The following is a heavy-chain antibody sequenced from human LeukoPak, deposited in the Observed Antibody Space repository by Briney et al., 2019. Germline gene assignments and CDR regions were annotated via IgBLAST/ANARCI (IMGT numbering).Heavy chain of an antibody. D-gene: IGHD6-13*01. CDR1: GYTFTSYG. V-gene: IGHV1-18*01. Sequence: GASVKVSCKASGYTFTSYGISWVRQAPGQGLEWMGWISAYNGNTNYAQKLQGRVTMTTDTSTSTAYMELRSLRSDDTAVYYCARDPYSSSWSYYYGMDVWGQGTTVTVSS. CDR2: ISAYNGNT. J-gene: IGHJ6*02. CDR3: ARDPYSSSWSYYYGMDV.